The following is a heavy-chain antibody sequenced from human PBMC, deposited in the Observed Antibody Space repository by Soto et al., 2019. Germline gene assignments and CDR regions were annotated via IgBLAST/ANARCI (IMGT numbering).Heavy chain of an antibody. CDR3: AKCGLPAAMYDWFDP. CDR1: GFTVSSNY. CDR2: IYSGGST. V-gene: IGHV3-53*01. J-gene: IGHJ5*02. Sequence: GGSLRLSCAASGFTVSSNYMSWVRQAPGKGLEWVSVIYSGGSTYYADSVKGRFTISRHNSKNTLYLQMNSLRAEDTAVYYCAKCGLPAAMYDWFDPWGQGTLVTVSS. D-gene: IGHD2-2*01.